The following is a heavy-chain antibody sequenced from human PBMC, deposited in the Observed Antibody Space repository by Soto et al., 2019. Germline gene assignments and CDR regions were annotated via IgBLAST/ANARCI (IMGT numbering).Heavy chain of an antibody. CDR3: ARDTGYDHDAFDI. Sequence: QVQWVQCGAEVQKPGASVKVSCKASGYSFITSYHMHWVRQAPGQGLEWMGIINPTGSMTRYSQKFQGRLTMTRDTSTATDYMELSNLTSEDTAVYFCARDTGYDHDAFDIWGQGTRVTVSS. CDR2: INPTGSMT. CDR1: GYSFITSYH. V-gene: IGHV1-46*01. J-gene: IGHJ3*02. D-gene: IGHD5-12*01.